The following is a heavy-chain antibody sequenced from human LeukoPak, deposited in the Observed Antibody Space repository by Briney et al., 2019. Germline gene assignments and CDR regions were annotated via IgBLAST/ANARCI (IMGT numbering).Heavy chain of an antibody. CDR2: INPNSGGT. D-gene: IGHD2-15*01. V-gene: IGHV1-2*06. CDR1: GYTFTGYY. Sequence: ASVKVSCKASGYTFTGYYIYWVRQAPRQGLEWMGRINPNSGGTDYAQNFQGRVTMTRDTSISTAYMELSRLRSDDTAVYYCARGYCSGGTCYLVENWLDPWGQGTLVTVSS. J-gene: IGHJ5*02. CDR3: ARGYCSGGTCYLVENWLDP.